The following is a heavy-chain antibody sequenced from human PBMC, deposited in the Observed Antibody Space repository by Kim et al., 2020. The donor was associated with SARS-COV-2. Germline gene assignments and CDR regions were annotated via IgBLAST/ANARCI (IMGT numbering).Heavy chain of an antibody. CDR3: AKISYDFPWGGAFDY. Sequence: GGSLRLSCAASGFTFSSYGMHWVRQAPGKGLEWVAVISYDGSNKYYADSVKGRFTISRDNSKNTLYLQMNSLRAEDTAVYYCAKISYDFPWGGAFDYWGQGTLVTVSS. D-gene: IGHD3-3*01. J-gene: IGHJ4*02. V-gene: IGHV3-30*18. CDR1: GFTFSSYG. CDR2: ISYDGSNK.